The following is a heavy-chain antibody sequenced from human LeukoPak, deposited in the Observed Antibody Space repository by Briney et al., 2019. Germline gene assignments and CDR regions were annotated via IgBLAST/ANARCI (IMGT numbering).Heavy chain of an antibody. CDR2: ISYDGSNK. D-gene: IGHD6-13*01. CDR3: AKLGGSGIAAPCDY. Sequence: PGRSLRLSCAASGFTFSSYAMHWVRQAPGKGLEWVAVISYDGSNKYYADSVKGRFTISRDNSKNTLYLQMNSLRAEDTAVYYCAKLGGSGIAAPCDYWGQGTLVTVSS. CDR1: GFTFSSYA. V-gene: IGHV3-30-3*02. J-gene: IGHJ4*02.